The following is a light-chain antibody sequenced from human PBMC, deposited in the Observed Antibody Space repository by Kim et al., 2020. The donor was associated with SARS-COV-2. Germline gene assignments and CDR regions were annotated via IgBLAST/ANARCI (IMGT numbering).Light chain of an antibody. CDR3: QAWDSSTWV. CDR2: QDS. J-gene: IGLJ3*02. Sequence: YELTQPPSVSVSPGQTASITCSGDKLGDKYACWYQQKPGQSPVLVIYQDSKRPSGIPERFSGSNSGNTATLTISGTQAMDEADYYCQAWDSSTWVFGGGTQLTVL. CDR1: KLGDKY. V-gene: IGLV3-1*01.